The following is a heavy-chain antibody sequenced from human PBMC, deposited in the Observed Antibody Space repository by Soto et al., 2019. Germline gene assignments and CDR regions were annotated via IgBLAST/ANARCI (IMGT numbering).Heavy chain of an antibody. CDR3: ARVLLVAGDAFDI. J-gene: IGHJ3*02. Sequence: ASVKVSCKASGYTFTSYAMHWVRQAPGQRLEWMGWINAGNGNTKYAQKFQGRVTITTDTSASTAYMELRSLRSEDTAVYYCARVLLVAGDAFDIWGQGTMVTVSS. CDR1: GYTFTSYA. CDR2: INAGNGNT. D-gene: IGHD2-15*01. V-gene: IGHV1-3*01.